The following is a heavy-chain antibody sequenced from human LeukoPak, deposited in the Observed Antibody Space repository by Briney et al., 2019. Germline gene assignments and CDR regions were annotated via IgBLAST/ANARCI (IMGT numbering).Heavy chain of an antibody. CDR1: GGSISSNSYY. Sequence: SETLSLTCAVSGGSISSNSYYWGWIRQPPGKGLEWIGSIYYSGSTYYNPSLKSRVTISVDTSKNQFSLKLSSVTAADTAVYYCAREGSAFDIWGQGTMVTVSS. CDR3: AREGSAFDI. CDR2: IYYSGST. J-gene: IGHJ3*02. V-gene: IGHV4-39*07.